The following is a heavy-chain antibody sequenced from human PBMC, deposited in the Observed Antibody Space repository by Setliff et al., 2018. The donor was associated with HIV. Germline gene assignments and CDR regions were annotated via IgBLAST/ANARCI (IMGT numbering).Heavy chain of an antibody. V-gene: IGHV4-59*01. CDR3: ARLSGLYYYDTSGYYYGHYFDY. Sequence: PSETLSLTCSVPGDSIGAYHWSWIRQPPGKGLEWIGYIHYSGRAKCNPSLKSRVTISVDTSKNQFYLNLTSVTAADTAMYYCARLSGLYYYDTSGYYYGHYFDYWGQGTLVTVSS. D-gene: IGHD3-22*01. J-gene: IGHJ4*02. CDR2: IHYSGRA. CDR1: GDSIGAYH.